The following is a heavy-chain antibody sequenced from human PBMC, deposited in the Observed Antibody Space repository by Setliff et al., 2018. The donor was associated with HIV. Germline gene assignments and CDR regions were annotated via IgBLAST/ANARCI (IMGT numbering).Heavy chain of an antibody. J-gene: IGHJ3*02. Sequence: ASVKVSCKASGYTFTNYGISWVRQAPGQGLEWKGWISGYNGNTNYAEKLQGRVTMTTDTSTSTAYMELRSLRSDDTAVYYCARDLKVYAMWGDAFDTWGQGTMVTVSS. CDR3: ARDLKVYAMWGDAFDT. D-gene: IGHD2-8*01. V-gene: IGHV1-18*01. CDR2: ISGYNGNT. CDR1: GYTFTNYG.